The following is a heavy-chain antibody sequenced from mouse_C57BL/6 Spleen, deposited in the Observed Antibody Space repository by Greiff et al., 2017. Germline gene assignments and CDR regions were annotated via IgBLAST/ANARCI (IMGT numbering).Heavy chain of an antibody. D-gene: IGHD1-1*01. J-gene: IGHJ4*01. CDR3: ARRGYYGSSYGYAMDY. Sequence: QVQLQQPGAELVRPGSSVKLSCKASGYTFTSYWMDWVKQRPGQGLEWIGNIYPSDSETHYNQKFKDKATLAVDKSSSTDDMQLSSLTSEDSAFYDCARRGYYGSSYGYAMDYWGQGTSVTVAS. CDR1: GYTFTSYW. V-gene: IGHV1-61*01. CDR2: IYPSDSET.